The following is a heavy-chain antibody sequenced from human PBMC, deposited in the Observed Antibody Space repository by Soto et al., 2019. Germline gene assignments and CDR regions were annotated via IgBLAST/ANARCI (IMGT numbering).Heavy chain of an antibody. Sequence: SETLAVNCAVSGSSLSSYYWSWIRQPPGKGLEWIGYIYYTGSTNYNPSLKSRVTISVDTSKNQFSLKLSSVTAADTAVYYCARDRGISVTGYFDYWGQGTLVTVSS. CDR2: IYYTGST. CDR1: GSSLSSYY. V-gene: IGHV4-59*01. D-gene: IGHD6-19*01. J-gene: IGHJ4*02. CDR3: ARDRGISVTGYFDY.